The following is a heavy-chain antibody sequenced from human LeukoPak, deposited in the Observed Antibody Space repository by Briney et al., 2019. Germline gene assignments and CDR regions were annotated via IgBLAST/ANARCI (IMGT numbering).Heavy chain of an antibody. J-gene: IGHJ6*03. Sequence: PGGSLRLSCSASGFNYSSYTMNWVRQAPGKGLEWLSYISASRDITYYADSVKGRFTISRDNAKSSLYLQMNSLRAEDTAVYYCVRGSLASGVVVYYYYYLDVWGKGTTVTVSS. V-gene: IGHV3-48*01. CDR1: GFNYSSYT. CDR2: ISASRDIT. D-gene: IGHD3-3*01. CDR3: VRGSLASGVVVYYYYYLDV.